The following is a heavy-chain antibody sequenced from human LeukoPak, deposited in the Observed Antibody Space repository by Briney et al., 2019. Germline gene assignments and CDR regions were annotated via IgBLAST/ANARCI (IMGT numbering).Heavy chain of an antibody. V-gene: IGHV3-48*04. CDR3: ARSPIVVPAEYYYYYYMDV. CDR1: GFTFSSYS. CDR2: ISSSSSTI. D-gene: IGHD2-2*01. Sequence: PGGSLRLSCAASGFTFSSYSMNWVRQAPGKGLEWGSYISSSSSTIYYADSVKGRFTISRDNAKNSLYLQMNSLRAEDTAVYYCARSPIVVPAEYYYYYYMDVWGKGTTVTVSS. J-gene: IGHJ6*03.